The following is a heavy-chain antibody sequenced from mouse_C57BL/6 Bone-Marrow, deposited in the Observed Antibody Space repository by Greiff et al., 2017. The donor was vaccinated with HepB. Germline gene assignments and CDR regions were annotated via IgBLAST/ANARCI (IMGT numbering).Heavy chain of an antibody. J-gene: IGHJ2*01. CDR1: GYTFTSYW. D-gene: IGHD2-3*01. CDR2: IHPNSGST. V-gene: IGHV1-64*01. CDR3: ARWGWLLTRDY. Sequence: QVHVKQPGAELVKPGASVKLSCKASGYTFTSYWMHWVKQRPGQGLEWIGMIHPNSGSTNYNEKFKSKATLTVDKSSSTAYMQLSSLTSEDSAVYYCARWGWLLTRDYWGQGTTLTVSS.